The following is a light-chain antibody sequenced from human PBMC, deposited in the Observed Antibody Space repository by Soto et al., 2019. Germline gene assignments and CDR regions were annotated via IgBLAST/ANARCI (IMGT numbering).Light chain of an antibody. J-gene: IGKJ1*01. CDR2: DAS. Sequence: DIQMTQSPSTLSASVGDRVTITCRASQSISSWLAWYQQKPGKAPKLLIYDASSLESGVPSRFSGSGSGTEFTPTISSPQPDDFATYYCQQYNSYSWTFGQGTKVDIK. CDR3: QQYNSYSWT. V-gene: IGKV1-5*01. CDR1: QSISSW.